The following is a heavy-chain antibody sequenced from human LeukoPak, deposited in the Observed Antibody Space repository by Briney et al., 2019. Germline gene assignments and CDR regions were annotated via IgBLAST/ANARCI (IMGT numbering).Heavy chain of an antibody. D-gene: IGHD1-26*01. CDR2: IYTSGST. Sequence: SETLSLTCTVSGGSISSYYWSWIRQPAGKGLEWIGRIYTSGSTNYNPSLKSRVTMSVDTSKNQFSLKLSSVTAAVTAVYYCARDRWELRALDAFDIWGQGTMVTVSS. CDR3: ARDRWELRALDAFDI. V-gene: IGHV4-4*07. J-gene: IGHJ3*02. CDR1: GGSISSYY.